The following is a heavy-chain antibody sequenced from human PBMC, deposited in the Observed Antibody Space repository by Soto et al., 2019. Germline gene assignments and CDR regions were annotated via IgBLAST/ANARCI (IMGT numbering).Heavy chain of an antibody. CDR1: GYSFTSYW. CDR2: IYPGDSDT. J-gene: IGHJ6*02. Sequence: PGESLKISCKGSGYSFTSYWIGWVRQMPGKGLEWMGIIYPGDSDTRYSPSFQGQVTISADKSISTAYLQWSSLKASDTAMYYCARWGLGDYTYYCYFGMDVWGQGTTVTFSS. V-gene: IGHV5-51*01. D-gene: IGHD4-17*01. CDR3: ARWGLGDYTYYCYFGMDV.